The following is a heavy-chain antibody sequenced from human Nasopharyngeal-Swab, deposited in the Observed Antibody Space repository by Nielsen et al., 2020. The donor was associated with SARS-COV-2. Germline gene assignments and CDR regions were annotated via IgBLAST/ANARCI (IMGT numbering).Heavy chain of an antibody. Sequence: AETLSLTCTVSGGFIRNSYWSWIRQPQGKGLERIGHIYSSGSTNSNPSLKSRVTISVDTSRNQFSLKLSSVTAADTAVYYCARHGADCTNGVCQTYFYFRMDVWGQGTTVSVSS. CDR1: GGFIRNSY. J-gene: IGHJ6*02. D-gene: IGHD2-8*01. CDR3: ARHGADCTNGVCQTYFYFRMDV. V-gene: IGHV4-59*08. CDR2: IYSSGST.